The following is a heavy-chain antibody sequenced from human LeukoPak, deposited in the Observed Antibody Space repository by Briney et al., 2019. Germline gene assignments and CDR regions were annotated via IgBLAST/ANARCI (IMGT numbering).Heavy chain of an antibody. CDR2: IIPILGIA. V-gene: IGHV1-69*04. CDR1: RGTFSSYA. CDR3: ARDVSGLYYYDSSGYYYPDY. J-gene: IGHJ4*02. Sequence: GASVKVSCKASRGTFSSYAISWVRQAPGQGLEWMGRIIPILGIANYAQKFQGRVTITADKSTSTAYMELSSLRSEDTAVYYCARDVSGLYYYDSSGYYYPDYWGQGTLVTVSS. D-gene: IGHD3-22*01.